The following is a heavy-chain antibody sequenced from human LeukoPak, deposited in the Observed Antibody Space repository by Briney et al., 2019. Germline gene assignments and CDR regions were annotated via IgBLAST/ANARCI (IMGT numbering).Heavy chain of an antibody. J-gene: IGHJ6*03. CDR3: ARGAGQWLGYYYYYMDV. V-gene: IGHV3-64*01. Sequence: GGSLRLSCAASGFTFSSYAMHWVRQAPGKGLEYVSAISSNGGSTYYANSVKGRFTISRDNSKNTLYLQMGSLRAEDMAVYYCARGAGQWLGYYYYYMDVWGKGTTVTISS. CDR1: GFTFSSYA. CDR2: ISSNGGST. D-gene: IGHD6-19*01.